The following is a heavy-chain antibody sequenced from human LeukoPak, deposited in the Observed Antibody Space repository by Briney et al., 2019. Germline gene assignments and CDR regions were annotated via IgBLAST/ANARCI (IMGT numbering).Heavy chain of an antibody. Sequence: GGSLRLSCAASGFTFSSYWMSWVRQAPGKGLEWVANIKQDGSEKYYVDSVKGRLTVSRDNAKNSLYLQMNSLRAEDTAVYYCARGGEAALNWFDPWGQGTLVTVSS. CDR1: GFTFSSYW. V-gene: IGHV3-7*01. J-gene: IGHJ5*02. CDR2: IKQDGSEK. CDR3: ARGGEAALNWFDP. D-gene: IGHD6-6*01.